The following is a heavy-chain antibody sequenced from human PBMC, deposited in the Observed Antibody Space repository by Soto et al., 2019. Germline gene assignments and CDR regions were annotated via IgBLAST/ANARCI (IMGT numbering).Heavy chain of an antibody. J-gene: IGHJ4*02. Sequence: QVQLVESGGGVVQPGRSLRLSCAASGFTFSSYGMHWVRQAPGKGLEWVAVISYDGSNKYYADSVKGRFTISRDNSKNTLYLQMNSLRAEDTAVYYCAKDRGGGSQGGYYFDYWGQGTLVTVSS. V-gene: IGHV3-30*18. D-gene: IGHD1-26*01. CDR1: GFTFSSYG. CDR3: AKDRGGGSQGGYYFDY. CDR2: ISYDGSNK.